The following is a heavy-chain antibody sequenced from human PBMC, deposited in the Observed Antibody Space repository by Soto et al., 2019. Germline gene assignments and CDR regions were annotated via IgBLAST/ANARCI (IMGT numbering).Heavy chain of an antibody. CDR2: IIPIFGTA. D-gene: IGHD6-13*01. V-gene: IGHV1-69*13. CDR1: GGTFSSYA. CDR3: ARDPGSSSWYAPHFGY. Sequence: SVKVSCKASGGTFSSYAISWVRQAPGQGLEWMGGIIPIFGTANYAQKFQGRVTITADESTSTAYMELSSLRSEDTAVYYCARDPGSSSWYAPHFGYWGQGTLGTVSS. J-gene: IGHJ4*01.